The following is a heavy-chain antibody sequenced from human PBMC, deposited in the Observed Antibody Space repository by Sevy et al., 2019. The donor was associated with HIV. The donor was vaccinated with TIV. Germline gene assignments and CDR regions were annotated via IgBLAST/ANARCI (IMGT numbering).Heavy chain of an antibody. V-gene: IGHV4-39*01. CDR1: GGSISSSSYY. J-gene: IGHJ5*02. D-gene: IGHD6-6*01. CDR3: ARYSSYSSSPGDWFDP. Sequence: SETLSLTCTVSGGSISSSSYYWGWIRQPPGKGLKWIGSIYYSGSTYYNPSLKSRVTISVDTSKNQFSLKLSSVTAADTAVYYCARYSSYSSSPGDWFDPWGQGTLVTVSS. CDR2: IYYSGST.